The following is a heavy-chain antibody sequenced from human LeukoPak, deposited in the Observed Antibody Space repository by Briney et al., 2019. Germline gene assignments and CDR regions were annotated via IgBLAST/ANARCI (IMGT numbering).Heavy chain of an antibody. CDR1: GDSISSSNCY. J-gene: IGHJ6*03. D-gene: IGHD2-15*01. V-gene: IGHV4-39*07. CDR3: ARTTEGYCRGRSCYSYYYYMDV. Sequence: SETLSLTCTVSGDSISSSNCYWGWIRQPPGKGLEWIGSIYFSGGTYYNPSLKSRVTISVDTSKNQFSLKLSSVTAADTAVYYCARTTEGYCRGRSCYSYYYYMDVWGKGTTVTVSS. CDR2: IYFSGGT.